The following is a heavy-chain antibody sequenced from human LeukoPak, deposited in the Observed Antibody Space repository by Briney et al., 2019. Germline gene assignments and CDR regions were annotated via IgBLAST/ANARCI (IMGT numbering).Heavy chain of an antibody. CDR2: IYTSGST. D-gene: IGHD3-9*01. CDR3: ARRARTYDILTGYSPDY. J-gene: IGHJ4*02. Sequence: SETLSLTCTVSGGSISSYYWSWIRQPAGKGLEWIGRIYTSGSTNYNPSLKSRVTISVDTSKNQFSLKLNSVTAADTAVYYCARRARTYDILTGYSPDYWGQGALVTVSS. CDR1: GGSISSYY. V-gene: IGHV4-4*07.